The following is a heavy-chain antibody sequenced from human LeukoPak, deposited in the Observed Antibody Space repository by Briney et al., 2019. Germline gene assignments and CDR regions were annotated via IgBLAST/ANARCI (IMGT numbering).Heavy chain of an antibody. CDR3: AREGMHDSSGYYPIGGSYYFDH. D-gene: IGHD3-22*01. J-gene: IGHJ4*02. Sequence: GGSLRLSCAASGFTFSDYYMSWIRQAPGKGLEWVSYISTSGSTIYYADSVKGRFTLSRDNSKNTLYLQMNSLRVEDTAVYYCAREGMHDSSGYYPIGGSYYFDHWGQGTLVTVSS. CDR2: ISTSGSTI. CDR1: GFTFSDYY. V-gene: IGHV3-11*01.